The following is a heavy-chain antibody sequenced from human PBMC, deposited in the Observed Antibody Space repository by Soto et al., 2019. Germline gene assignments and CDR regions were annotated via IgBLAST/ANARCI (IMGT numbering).Heavy chain of an antibody. D-gene: IGHD5-12*01. CDR3: AREGNLGRWLQPLDF. V-gene: IGHV4-59*01. CDR2: IHYNGNT. CDR1: GDSISAYS. Sequence: QVQLQVLGPGLVKPSETLSLTCTVSGDSISAYSWSWVRQPPGKGLEWIGNIHYNGNTKYNPSLKSRVTMSLDTSKNQFSLRLISVTAADTAKYICAREGNLGRWLQPLDFWGQGTLVTVSS. J-gene: IGHJ4*02.